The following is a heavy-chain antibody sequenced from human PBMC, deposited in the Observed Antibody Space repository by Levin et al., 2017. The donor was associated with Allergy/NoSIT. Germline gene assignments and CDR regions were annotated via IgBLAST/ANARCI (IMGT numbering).Heavy chain of an antibody. J-gene: IGHJ6*03. CDR2: ISVSNGDT. CDR3: ARGVREPSFYSYYMDV. V-gene: IGHV1-18*01. CDR1: GYTFTNFG. Sequence: ASVKVSCKASGYTFTNFGISWVRQAPGQGLEWMGWISVSNGDTNHAQKFHARLTMTTDSSTNTAYMELRSLRSDDTAVYYCARGVREPSFYSYYMDVWGKGTTVTVSS. D-gene: IGHD1-26*01.